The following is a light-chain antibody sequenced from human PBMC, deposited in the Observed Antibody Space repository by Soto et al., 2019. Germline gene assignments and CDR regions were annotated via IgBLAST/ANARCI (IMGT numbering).Light chain of an antibody. V-gene: IGKV3-20*01. CDR2: GAS. J-gene: IGKJ1*01. CDR3: QPYDASPM. Sequence: EIVLTQSPGTLSLSAGERATLSCRASQNINNNYLAWYQHKHGQAPTVLIYGASSRAPGIPDRFSGSGSGTDFTFTISRLEPEDFAVYYCQPYDASPMFGQGTKV. CDR1: QNINNNY.